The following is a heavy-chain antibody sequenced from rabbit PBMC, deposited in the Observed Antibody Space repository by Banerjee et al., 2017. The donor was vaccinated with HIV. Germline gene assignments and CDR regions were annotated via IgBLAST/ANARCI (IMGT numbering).Heavy chain of an antibody. CDR1: GFSFSSGYD. Sequence: QQLVESGGGLVKPGASLTLTCTASGFSFSSGYDMCWVRQAPGKGLEWIACIGTGVGDTYYENWAKGRFTISKTSSTTVTLQVTSLTAADTATYFCARETWGSTGNYGLWGQGTLVTVS. CDR3: ARETWGSTGNYGL. J-gene: IGHJ3*01. D-gene: IGHD7-1*01. V-gene: IGHV1S40*01. CDR2: IGTGVGDT.